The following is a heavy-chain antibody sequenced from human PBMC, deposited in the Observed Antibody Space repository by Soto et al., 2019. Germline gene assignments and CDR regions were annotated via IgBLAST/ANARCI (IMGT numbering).Heavy chain of an antibody. V-gene: IGHV4-31*03. CDR3: ARGITGTMDYYYYGMDV. J-gene: IGHJ6*02. Sequence: SETLSLTCTVSGGSISSGGYYWSWIRHHPGKGLEWIGYIYYSGSTYYNPSLKSRVTISVDTSKNQFSLKLSSVTAADTAVYYCARGITGTMDYYYYGMDVWAQGTTVTVSS. CDR1: GGSISSGGYY. CDR2: IYYSGST. D-gene: IGHD1-7*01.